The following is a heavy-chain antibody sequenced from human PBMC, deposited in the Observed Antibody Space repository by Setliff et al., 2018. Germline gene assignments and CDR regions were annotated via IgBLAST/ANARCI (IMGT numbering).Heavy chain of an antibody. CDR2: IYTSGST. CDR1: GYSISSGYY. D-gene: IGHD2-2*01. J-gene: IGHJ4*02. CDR3: ARYCSSTSCYGEDTFEY. Sequence: SETLSLTCAVSGYSISSGYYWGWIRQPPGKGLEWIGHIYTSGSTNYNPSLKSRVTISLDTSKNQFSLKLSSVTAADTAVYYCARYCSSTSCYGEDTFEYWGQGTLVTVSS. V-gene: IGHV4-38-2*01.